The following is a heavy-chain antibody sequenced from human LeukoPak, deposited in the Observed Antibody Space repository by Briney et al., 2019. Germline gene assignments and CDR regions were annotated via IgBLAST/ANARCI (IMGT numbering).Heavy chain of an antibody. CDR3: AGHHPRNTVDF. CDR2: ISWNSGSI. V-gene: IGHV3-9*01. Sequence: GRSLRLSCAASGFTFDDYAMHWVRQAPGKGLEWVSGISWNSGSIGYADSVKGRFTISRDNAKNSLYLQMNSLRAEDTALYYCAGHHPRNTVDFWGQGTLVTVSS. J-gene: IGHJ4*02. CDR1: GFTFDDYA. D-gene: IGHD2/OR15-2a*01.